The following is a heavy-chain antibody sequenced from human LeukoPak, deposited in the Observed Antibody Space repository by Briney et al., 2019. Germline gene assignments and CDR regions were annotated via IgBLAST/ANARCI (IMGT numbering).Heavy chain of an antibody. CDR1: GGSFSGYY. CDR3: ARGRGYCSSTSCLKNWFDP. V-gene: IGHV4-34*01. Sequence: SETLSLTCAVYGGSFSGYYWSWIRQPPGKGLEWIGEINHSGSTNYNPSLKSRVTISVDTSKNQFSLKLSSVTAADTAVYYCARGRGYCSSTSCLKNWFDPWGQGTLVTVSS. D-gene: IGHD2-2*01. CDR2: INHSGST. J-gene: IGHJ5*02.